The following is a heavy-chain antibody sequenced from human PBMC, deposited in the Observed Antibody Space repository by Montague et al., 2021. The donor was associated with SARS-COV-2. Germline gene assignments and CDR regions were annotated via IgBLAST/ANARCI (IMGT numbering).Heavy chain of an antibody. CDR2: IFGGGST. J-gene: IGHJ6*02. CDR3: AKGGTSYFYGMDV. CDR1: GFTFSSYG. V-gene: IGHV3-NL1*01. D-gene: IGHD1-26*01. Sequence: SLRLSCAASGFTFSSYGMHWVRQAPGKGLEWVSVIFGGGSTNYADSVKGRFTISRDISQNTLYLQMNSQRAEDMAVYYCAKGGTSYFYGMDVWGQGTTVAVSS.